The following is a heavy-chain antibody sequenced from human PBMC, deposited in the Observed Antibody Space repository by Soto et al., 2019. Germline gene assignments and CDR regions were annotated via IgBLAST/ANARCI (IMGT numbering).Heavy chain of an antibody. D-gene: IGHD2-15*01. J-gene: IGHJ4*02. CDR1: GFTFSSYG. V-gene: IGHV3-30*18. CDR2: ISYDGSNK. CDR3: AKDRTVAVVAAAFDY. Sequence: QGQLVASGGGVVQPGRSLRLSCAASGFTFSSYGIHWVRQAPGKGLEWVAVISYDGSNKYYADSVKGRFTISRDNSKNTMYLQMNSLRAEDTAVYYCAKDRTVAVVAAAFDYGGQGTLVTVSS.